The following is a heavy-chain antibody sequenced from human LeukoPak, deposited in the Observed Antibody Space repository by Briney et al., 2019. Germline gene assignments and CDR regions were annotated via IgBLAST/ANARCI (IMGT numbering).Heavy chain of an antibody. CDR2: ISAYNGNT. V-gene: IGHV1-18*01. CDR1: GYTFTSYG. J-gene: IGHJ4*02. D-gene: IGHD3-22*01. Sequence: ASVKVSCKASGYTFTSYGISWVRQAPGQGLEWMGWISAYNGNTNYAQKLQGRVTMTTDTSTSTAYMELRSLRSDDTAVYYCARAGTYYYDSSGYPAPYYFDYWGQGTLVTVSS. CDR3: ARAGTYYYDSSGYPAPYYFDY.